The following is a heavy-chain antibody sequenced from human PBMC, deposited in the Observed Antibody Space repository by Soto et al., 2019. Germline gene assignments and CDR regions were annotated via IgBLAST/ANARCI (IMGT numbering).Heavy chain of an antibody. CDR2: ISDTGSSH. Sequence: LSLSFVGSGFTFSSYGMHWVRQAPGKGLECVAVISDTGSSHYYAASVEGRFTISRENSKNTLSLHMDRLRVEDTAVYYCAKDRGGDCHDNRCYFGADYWGQGTPVAVSS. J-gene: IGHJ4*02. CDR1: GFTFSSYG. CDR3: AKDRGGDCHDNRCYFGADY. D-gene: IGHD3-3*01. V-gene: IGHV3-30*18.